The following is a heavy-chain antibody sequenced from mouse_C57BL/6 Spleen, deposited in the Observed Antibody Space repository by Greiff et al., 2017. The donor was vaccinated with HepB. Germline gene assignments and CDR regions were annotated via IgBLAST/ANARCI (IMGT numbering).Heavy chain of an antibody. CDR2: ISDGGSYT. D-gene: IGHD4-1*01. J-gene: IGHJ3*01. CDR3: ARALWDGFAY. V-gene: IGHV5-4*03. Sequence: EVKLVESGGGLVKPAGSLKLSCAASGFTFSDYGMHWVRQAPEKGLEWVATISDGGSYTYYPDNVKGRFTISRDNAKNNLYLQMSHLKSEDTAMYYCARALWDGFAYWGQGTLVTVSA. CDR1: GFTFSDYG.